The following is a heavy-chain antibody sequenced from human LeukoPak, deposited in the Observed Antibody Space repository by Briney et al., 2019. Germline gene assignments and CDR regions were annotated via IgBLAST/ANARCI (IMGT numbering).Heavy chain of an antibody. CDR2: IYYSGST. Sequence: PSETLSLTCTVSGGSISSYYWSWIRQPPGKGLEWIGHIYYSGSTNYNPSLKSRVTISVDTSKNQFSLKLSSVTAADTAVYYCARAKGIAVAVRGAFDIWGQGTMVTVSS. V-gene: IGHV4-59*01. D-gene: IGHD6-19*01. CDR3: ARAKGIAVAVRGAFDI. J-gene: IGHJ3*02. CDR1: GGSISSYY.